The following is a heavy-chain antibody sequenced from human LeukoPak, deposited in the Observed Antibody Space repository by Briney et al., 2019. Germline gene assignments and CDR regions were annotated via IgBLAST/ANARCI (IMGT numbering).Heavy chain of an antibody. D-gene: IGHD3-22*01. Sequence: ASVKVSCKASGYTFTGYYMHWVRQAPGQGLEWMGWINPNSGGTNYAQKFQGRVTMTRDTSISTAYMELSRLRSDDTAVYYCARDYYDSSGYLHWGQGTLVTVSS. J-gene: IGHJ4*02. CDR2: INPNSGGT. CDR1: GYTFTGYY. V-gene: IGHV1-2*02. CDR3: ARDYYDSSGYLH.